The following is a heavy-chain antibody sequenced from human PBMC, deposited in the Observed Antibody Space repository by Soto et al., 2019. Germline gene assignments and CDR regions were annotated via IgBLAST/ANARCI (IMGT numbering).Heavy chain of an antibody. CDR3: ARGVKERVRGSGMDV. J-gene: IGHJ6*04. Sequence: QVQLVQSGAEVRKPGSSVRVACKASGDKFSTYAINWVRQVPGQGLEWLGGIITFFGAAMYAKKFQGRVTITADESATPAYRELSSLRSEDTAVYYCARGVKERVRGSGMDVWGKGTTVTVSS. D-gene: IGHD1-1*01. CDR1: GDKFSTYA. V-gene: IGHV1-69*01. CDR2: IITFFGAA.